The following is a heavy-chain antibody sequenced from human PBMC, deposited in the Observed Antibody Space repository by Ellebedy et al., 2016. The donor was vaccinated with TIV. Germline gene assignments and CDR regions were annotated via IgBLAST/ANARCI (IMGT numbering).Heavy chain of an antibody. CDR2: ISGSGGST. Sequence: GESLKISCAASGFTFSSYAMSWVRQAPGKGLEWVSAISGSGGSTYYADSVKGRFTISRDNSKNTLYLQMNSLRAEDTAVYYCAKDQEDSSSWYQLGYYYYGMDVWGQGTTVTVSS. V-gene: IGHV3-23*01. CDR1: GFTFSSYA. CDR3: AKDQEDSSSWYQLGYYYYGMDV. D-gene: IGHD6-13*01. J-gene: IGHJ6*02.